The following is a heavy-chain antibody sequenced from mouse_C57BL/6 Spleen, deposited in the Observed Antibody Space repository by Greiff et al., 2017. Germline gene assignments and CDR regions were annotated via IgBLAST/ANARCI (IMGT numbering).Heavy chain of an antibody. Sequence: DVQLVESEGGLVQPGSSMKLSCTASGFTFSDYYMAWVRQGPEKGLEWVANINYDGSSTYYMDSLKSSFIISRDNSKNILYLQMSSLKSEDAATYCCAREIDWEDRYFDVWGTGTTFTVSS. V-gene: IGHV5-16*01. CDR3: AREIDWEDRYFDV. J-gene: IGHJ1*03. D-gene: IGHD4-1*01. CDR2: INYDGSST. CDR1: GFTFSDYY.